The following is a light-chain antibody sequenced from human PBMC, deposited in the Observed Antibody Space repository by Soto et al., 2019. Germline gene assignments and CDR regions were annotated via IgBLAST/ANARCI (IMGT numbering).Light chain of an antibody. J-gene: IGLJ1*01. V-gene: IGLV2-14*03. Sequence: QSALTQPASVSGSPGQSITISCTGSSVDVGDYNSVSWYQQHPGKAPKVMIYHVTIRASGVSNRFSGSKSGNTASLTISGLQAEDEADYYCCSYAGSSFYGLGTGTKVTV. CDR3: CSYAGSSFYG. CDR2: HVT. CDR1: SVDVGDYNS.